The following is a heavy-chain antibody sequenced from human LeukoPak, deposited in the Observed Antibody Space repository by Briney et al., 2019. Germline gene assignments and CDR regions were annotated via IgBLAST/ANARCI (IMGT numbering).Heavy chain of an antibody. Sequence: RASVKVSCKASGYTFTSYGISWVRQAPGQGLEWMGWISAYNGNTNYAQKLQGRVTMTTDTSTSTAYMELRSLRSDDTAVYYCARLASGSYYNTLRYWGQGTLVTVSS. V-gene: IGHV1-18*01. D-gene: IGHD3-10*01. CDR2: ISAYNGNT. J-gene: IGHJ4*02. CDR3: ARLASGSYYNTLRY. CDR1: GYTFTSYG.